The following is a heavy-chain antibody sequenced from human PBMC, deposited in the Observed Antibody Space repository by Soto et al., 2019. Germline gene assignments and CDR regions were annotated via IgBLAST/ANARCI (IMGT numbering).Heavy chain of an antibody. V-gene: IGHV3-30-3*01. CDR3: ARSLTDIVLMVYGTPHSRYDMDV. D-gene: IGHD2-8*01. J-gene: IGHJ6*02. Sequence: GGSLRLSCAASGFTFSSYAMHWVRQAPGKGLEWVAVISYDVSNKYYADSVKGRFTISRDNSKNTLYLQMNSLRAEDTAVYYCARSLTDIVLMVYGTPHSRYDMDVWGQGTTVTVSS. CDR2: ISYDVSNK. CDR1: GFTFSSYA.